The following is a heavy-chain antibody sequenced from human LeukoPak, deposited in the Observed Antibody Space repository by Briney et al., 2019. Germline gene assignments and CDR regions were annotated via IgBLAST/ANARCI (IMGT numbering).Heavy chain of an antibody. CDR1: GFTFSSYA. CDR3: ARGGRARIAAAGTPARLDYMDV. CDR2: ISSNGGST. Sequence: GGSLRLSCAASGFTFSSYAMHWVRQAPGKGLEYVSAISSNGGSTYYANSVKGRFTISRDNSKNTLYLQMGSLRAEDMAVYYCARGGRARIAAAGTPARLDYMDVWGKGTTVTISS. J-gene: IGHJ6*03. D-gene: IGHD6-13*01. V-gene: IGHV3-64*01.